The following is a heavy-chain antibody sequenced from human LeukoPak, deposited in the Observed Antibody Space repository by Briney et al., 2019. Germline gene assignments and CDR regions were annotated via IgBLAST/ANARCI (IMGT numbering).Heavy chain of an antibody. CDR3: ARASDPWLQLT. CDR2: IKGDGSEK. J-gene: IGHJ5*02. CDR1: GFSIRNYW. Sequence: PGGSLRLSCAASGFSIRNYWMIWVRQAPGKGLEWLGNIKGDGSEKRYADSVRGRFTISRDNAQTSLYLQMNSLRAEDTAVYYCARASDPWLQLTWGQGTLVTVSS. D-gene: IGHD5-24*01. V-gene: IGHV3-7*05.